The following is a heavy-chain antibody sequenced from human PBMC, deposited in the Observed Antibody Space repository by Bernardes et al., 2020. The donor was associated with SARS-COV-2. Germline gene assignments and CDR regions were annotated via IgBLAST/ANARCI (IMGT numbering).Heavy chain of an antibody. CDR1: GGSVSSLY. D-gene: IGHD3-3*01. J-gene: IGHJ4*02. V-gene: IGHV4-59*02. CDR2: ISNNGNT. Sequence: LSLTCTVSGGSVSSLYWSWIRQSPGKGLQWIGYISNNGNTNYNPSLKSRVAMAVDTSKNQFSLKLISVTAADTAMYYCARVLVGSWSGYSFDYWGQGTLVTVSS. CDR3: ARVLVGSWSGYSFDY.